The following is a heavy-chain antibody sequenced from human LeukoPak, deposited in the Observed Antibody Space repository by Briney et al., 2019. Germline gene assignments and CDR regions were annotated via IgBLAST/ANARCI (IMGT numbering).Heavy chain of an antibody. CDR3: AQGFSSGWYPY. D-gene: IGHD6-19*01. V-gene: IGHV3-23*01. CDR2: ISLNGETT. CDR1: GFSVSSFG. Sequence: GGSLRLSCAVSGFSVSSFGMSWVRQAPGKGLEWISAISLNGETTWYADSVKGLFTISRDNSKNTLYLQLTSLRAEDMAVYYCAQGFSSGWYPYWGQGSLVSVSS. J-gene: IGHJ4*02.